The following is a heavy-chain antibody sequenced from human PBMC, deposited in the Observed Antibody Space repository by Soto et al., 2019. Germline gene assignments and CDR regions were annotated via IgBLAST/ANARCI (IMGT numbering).Heavy chain of an antibody. V-gene: IGHV3-48*02. CDR2: ISSSSSTI. CDR1: GFTFSSYS. CDR3: ARDGHYYDSSGYYVALDY. J-gene: IGHJ4*02. Sequence: GGSLRLSCAASGFTFSSYSMNWVRQAPGKGLEWVSYISSSSSTIYYADSVKGRFTISRDNAKNSLYLQMNSLRDEDTAVYYCARDGHYYDSSGYYVALDYWGQGTLVTVSS. D-gene: IGHD3-22*01.